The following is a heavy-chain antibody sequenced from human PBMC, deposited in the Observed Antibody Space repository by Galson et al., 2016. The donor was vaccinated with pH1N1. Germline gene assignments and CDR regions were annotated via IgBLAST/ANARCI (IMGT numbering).Heavy chain of an antibody. Sequence: SVRVSCKAAVYSVTRYYMHWVRQAPGQGREWMGLIDPSDGTTTYSEKFQGRISLTRDTSTNSVYMELTTLRPDDSATCFCARRYFLDYWGQGTLDTVSS. J-gene: IGHJ4*02. CDR1: VYSVTRYY. V-gene: IGHV1-46*01. CDR3: ARRYFLDY. CDR2: IDPSDGTT.